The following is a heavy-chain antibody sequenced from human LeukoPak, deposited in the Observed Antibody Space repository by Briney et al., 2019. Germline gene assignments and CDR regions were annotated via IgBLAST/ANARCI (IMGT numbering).Heavy chain of an antibody. D-gene: IGHD2-21*02. CDR3: AKDPSAYCGGVCFRADY. CDR1: GFTFDDCA. J-gene: IGHJ4*02. CDR2: ISWSGSSI. Sequence: PGGSLRLSCTASGFTFDDCAMHWVREAPGKGLEWVSGISWSGSSIGYADSVKGRFTISRDNAKNSLYLQMNSLRTEDTAFYYCAKDPSAYCGGVCFRADYWGQGTLVTVSS. V-gene: IGHV3-9*01.